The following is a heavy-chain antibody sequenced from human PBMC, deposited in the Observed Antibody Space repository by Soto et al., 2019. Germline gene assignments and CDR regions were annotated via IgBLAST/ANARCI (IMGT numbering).Heavy chain of an antibody. D-gene: IGHD1-26*01. V-gene: IGHV4-39*01. CDR2: IYYSGNT. J-gene: IGHJ6*02. Sequence: SETLSLTCTVSGGSISTSSYYFSCIRQPPGMGLEWIGSIYYSGNTYYNPSLKSRVTISADTSKNQFSLKLSSVTAADTALYYCTRHSAHLSGDVWGQGTRVTVSS. CDR1: GGSISTSSYY. CDR3: TRHSAHLSGDV.